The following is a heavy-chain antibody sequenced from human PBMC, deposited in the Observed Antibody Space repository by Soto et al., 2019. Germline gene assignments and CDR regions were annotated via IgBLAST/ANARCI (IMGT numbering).Heavy chain of an antibody. CDR2: IYYSGST. V-gene: IGHV4-59*12. CDR1: GGSISSYY. J-gene: IGHJ4*02. D-gene: IGHD4-17*01. CDR3: AGEPYADY. Sequence: PSETLSLTCTVSGGSISSYYWSWIRQPPGKGLEWIGYIYYSGSTNYNPSLKSRVTISVDTSKNQFSLKLSSVTAADTAVYYCAGEPYADYWGQGTLVTVS.